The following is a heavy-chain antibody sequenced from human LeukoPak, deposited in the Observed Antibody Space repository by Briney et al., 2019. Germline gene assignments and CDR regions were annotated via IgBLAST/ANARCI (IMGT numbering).Heavy chain of an antibody. CDR1: GGSISSYY. V-gene: IGHV4-59*01. J-gene: IGHJ5*02. D-gene: IGHD2-15*01. CDR2: IYYSGST. CDR3: AREYCSGGSCYWFDP. Sequence: SETLSLTCTVSGGSISSYYWSWIRQPPGKGLEWIGYIYYSGSTNYNPSLKSRVTISVDTSKNQFSLKLSSVTAADTAVYYCAREYCSGGSCYWFDPWGQGTLVTVSS.